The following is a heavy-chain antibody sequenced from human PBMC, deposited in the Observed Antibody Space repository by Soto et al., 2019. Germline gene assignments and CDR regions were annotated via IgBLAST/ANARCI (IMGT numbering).Heavy chain of an antibody. Sequence: QVQLVQSGPEVKKPGASVKVSCKTSGYTFTSFGIAWVRQAPGQGLEWMGWISTSKGNTNYAQKFQGRVTMTTDTPTRTAYIELRSLISDDTALYYCATRAPEFDFWGQGTLVTVSS. CDR2: ISTSKGNT. J-gene: IGHJ4*02. CDR1: GYTFTSFG. CDR3: ATRAPEFDF. V-gene: IGHV1-18*01.